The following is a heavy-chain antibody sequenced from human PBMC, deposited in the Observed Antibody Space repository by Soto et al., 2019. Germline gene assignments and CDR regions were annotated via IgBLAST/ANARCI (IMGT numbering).Heavy chain of an antibody. J-gene: IGHJ3*01. CDR1: GFTFSSYS. D-gene: IGHD3-22*01. V-gene: IGHV3-48*02. Sequence: EVQLVESGGGLVQPGGSLRLSCAASGFTFSSYSMNWVRQAPGKGLEWVSYISSSSSTIYYADSVKGRFTISRDNAKNSLYLQMNSRRDEDTAVFYCASGDDSSGYYYGCDAFDRRGQGTMVTVSS. CDR2: ISSSSSTI. CDR3: ASGDDSSGYYYGCDAFDR.